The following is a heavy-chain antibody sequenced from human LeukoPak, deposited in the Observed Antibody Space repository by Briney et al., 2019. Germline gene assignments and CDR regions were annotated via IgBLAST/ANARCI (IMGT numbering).Heavy chain of an antibody. J-gene: IGHJ4*02. V-gene: IGHV3-64D*09. CDR2: ISSNGGST. Sequence: GGSLRLSCSASGFTFSWYAMQWGRQAPGKGLEYGLAISSNGGSTYYGDSVKGRVTISRDNSKNTLYLQMSSLSAEDTAVYYCVKGSSGWYEGYFDYWGQGTLVTVSS. CDR1: GFTFSWYA. CDR3: VKGSSGWYEGYFDY. D-gene: IGHD6-19*01.